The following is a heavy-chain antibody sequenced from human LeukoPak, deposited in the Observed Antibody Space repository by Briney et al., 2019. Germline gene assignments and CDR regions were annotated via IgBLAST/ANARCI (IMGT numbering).Heavy chain of an antibody. CDR1: GASISSGSYY. J-gene: IGHJ4*02. Sequence: SETLSLTCTVSGASISSGSYYWGWIRQPPGKGLEWIGSIYYSGSTYYNPSLKSRVTISLDPSKNQFSLKLRSVTDADTAVYYCTSPYFDYWGQGTLVTVSS. V-gene: IGHV4-39*01. CDR2: IYYSGST. CDR3: TSPYFDY.